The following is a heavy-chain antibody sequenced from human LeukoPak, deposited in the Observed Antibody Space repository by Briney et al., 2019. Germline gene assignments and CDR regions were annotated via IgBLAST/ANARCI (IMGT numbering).Heavy chain of an antibody. J-gene: IGHJ4*02. Sequence: GGSLRLSCAASGFTFGSYAMHWVRQAPGKGLEWVAVISDSVKGRFTISRDNSKNTLYLQMNSLRAEDTAVYYCAKSLELRPYYFDYWGQGTLVTVSS. D-gene: IGHD1-7*01. CDR3: AKSLELRPYYFDY. CDR2: IS. V-gene: IGHV3-30-3*02. CDR1: GFTFGSYA.